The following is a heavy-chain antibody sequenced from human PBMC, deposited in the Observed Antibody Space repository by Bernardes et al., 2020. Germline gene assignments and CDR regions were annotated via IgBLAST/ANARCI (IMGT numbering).Heavy chain of an antibody. CDR2: IYYSGST. Sequence: SETLSLTCTVSGGSISSSSYYWGWIRQPPGKGLEWIGSIYYSGSTYYNPSLKSRVTISVDTSKNQFSLKLSSVTAADTAVYYCARQTPITMIVVVITTWGWFDPCGQGTLVTVSS. V-gene: IGHV4-39*01. CDR3: ARQTPITMIVVVITTWGWFDP. CDR1: GGSISSSSYY. D-gene: IGHD3-22*01. J-gene: IGHJ5*02.